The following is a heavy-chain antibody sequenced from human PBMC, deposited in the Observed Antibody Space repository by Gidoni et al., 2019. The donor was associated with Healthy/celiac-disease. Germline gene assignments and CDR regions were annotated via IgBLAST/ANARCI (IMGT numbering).Heavy chain of an antibody. Sequence: QVQLVESGGGLVMPGGSLRLSCAASGFTFSDYYMSWIRQAPGKGLEWVSYISSSSSDTNYADSVKGRFTISRDNAKNSLYLQMNSLRAEDTAVYYCARRLAEAGTKGAFDIWGQGTMVTVSS. V-gene: IGHV3-11*05. CDR1: GFTFSDYY. CDR3: ARRLAEAGTKGAFDI. CDR2: ISSSSSDT. J-gene: IGHJ3*02. D-gene: IGHD6-13*01.